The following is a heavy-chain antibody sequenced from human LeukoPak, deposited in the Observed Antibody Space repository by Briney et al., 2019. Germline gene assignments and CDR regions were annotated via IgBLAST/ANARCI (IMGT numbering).Heavy chain of an antibody. Sequence: SETLSLTCTVSGGSIINHCWSWVRQPAGKGLEWIGRIYSSGSANYYASLKRRVSMSIDTSNNPFSLTLTSLTSADTALYFCARDVRYASGWSTPECWSEGTL. V-gene: IGHV4-4*07. CDR1: GGSIINHC. CDR2: IYSSGSA. J-gene: IGHJ4*03. D-gene: IGHD6-19*01. CDR3: ARDVRYASGWSTPEC.